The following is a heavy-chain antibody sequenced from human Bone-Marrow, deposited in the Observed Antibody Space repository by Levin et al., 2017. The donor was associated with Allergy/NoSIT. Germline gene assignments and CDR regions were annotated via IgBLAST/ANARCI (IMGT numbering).Heavy chain of an antibody. V-gene: IGHV3-64*01. J-gene: IGHJ4*02. CDR2: ISSDAGVT. D-gene: IGHD2-15*01. CDR3: ARGSYCGGGTCYSIGGVDY. CDR1: GFSFSNYG. Sequence: GESLKISCAASGFSFSNYGMLWVRQAPGKGLEFVSAISSDAGVTSYASSVKGRFTISRDNSKNTLYLQMGSLRPEDMAVYYCARGSYCGGGTCYSIGGVDYWGQGTLVTVSS.